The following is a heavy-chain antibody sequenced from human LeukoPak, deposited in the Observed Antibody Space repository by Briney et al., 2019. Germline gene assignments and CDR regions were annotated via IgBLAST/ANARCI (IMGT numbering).Heavy chain of an antibody. V-gene: IGHV4-59*01. CDR3: AREDVDTAMVNY. D-gene: IGHD5-18*01. CDR2: IYYSGST. Sequence: SETLSLTCTVSGGSISSYYWSWIRQPPGKGLEWIGYIYYSGSTNYNPSLKSRVTISVDTSKNQFSLKLSSVTAADTAVYYCAREDVDTAMVNYWGQGTLVTVSS. J-gene: IGHJ4*02. CDR1: GGSISSYY.